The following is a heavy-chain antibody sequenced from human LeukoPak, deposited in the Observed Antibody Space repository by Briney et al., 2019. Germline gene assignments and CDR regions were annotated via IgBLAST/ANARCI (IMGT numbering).Heavy chain of an antibody. J-gene: IGHJ6*03. CDR3: AKDSLFGGNPFTISYYCYYMDV. CDR2: ISSSSSYI. Sequence: GGSLRLSCTASGFNFGIYSMNWVRQAPGKGLEWVSSISSSSSYIYYADSVKGRFTISRDNAKNSLYLQMNSLRAEDTAVYYCAKDSLFGGNPFTISYYCYYMDVWGKGTTVTVSS. D-gene: IGHD4-23*01. CDR1: GFNFGIYS. V-gene: IGHV3-21*01.